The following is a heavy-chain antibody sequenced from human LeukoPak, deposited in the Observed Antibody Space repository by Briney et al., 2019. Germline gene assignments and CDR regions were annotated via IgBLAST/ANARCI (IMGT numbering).Heavy chain of an antibody. CDR2: ININGGRT. V-gene: IGHV3-64D*09. CDR3: VKDKWIDH. CDR1: GFAFSSYT. Sequence: PGGSLRLSCSVSGFAFSSYTMHWVRQAPGKGLEYVSSININGGRTYYADSVKGRFTISRDNSKNMLYLQMSSLRAEDTAVYYCVKDKWIDHWGQGTLVTVSS. D-gene: IGHD2-8*01. J-gene: IGHJ4*02.